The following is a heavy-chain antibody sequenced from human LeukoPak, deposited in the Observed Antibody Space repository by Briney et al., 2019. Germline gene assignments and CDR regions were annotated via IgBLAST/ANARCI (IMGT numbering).Heavy chain of an antibody. CDR3: AKDRSIVGVRPYYFDY. D-gene: IGHD1-26*01. CDR1: GGTFSSYA. V-gene: IGHV1-69*04. CDR2: IIPILGIA. Sequence: GASVKVSCKASGGTFSSYAISWVRQAPGQGLEWMGRIIPILGIANYAQKFQGRVTITADKSTSTAYMELSSLRSEDTAVYYCAKDRSIVGVRPYYFDYWGQGTPVTVSS. J-gene: IGHJ4*02.